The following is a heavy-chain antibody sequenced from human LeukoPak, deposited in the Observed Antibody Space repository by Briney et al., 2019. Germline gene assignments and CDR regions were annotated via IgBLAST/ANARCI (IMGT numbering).Heavy chain of an antibody. CDR3: ALAPNSNWFDF. D-gene: IGHD2-8*01. V-gene: IGHV4-59*03. J-gene: IGHJ5*01. CDR1: GDSISNFY. CDR2: IHYSGSS. Sequence: SETLSLTCTVSGDSISNFYWKWIRQSPGKGLEWIGNIHYSGSSVYNPSLKSRGTISIDTSRKQFFLKLNSVTAADTAVYFCALAPNSNWFDFWGPGTLVTVSS.